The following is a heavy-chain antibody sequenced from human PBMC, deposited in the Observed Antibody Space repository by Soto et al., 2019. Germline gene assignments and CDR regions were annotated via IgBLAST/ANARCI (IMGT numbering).Heavy chain of an antibody. D-gene: IGHD6-19*01. V-gene: IGHV4-39*01. CDR2: IYYSGST. J-gene: IGHJ4*02. CDR3: ARHSSGLYSDLDY. CDR1: GGSTSSSSYY. Sequence: PSETLSLTCTVSGGSTSSSSYYWGWIRQPPGKGLEWIGSIYYSGSTYYNPSLKSRVTMSVDTSKNQFSLKLSSVTAADTAVYYCARHSSGLYSDLDYWGQGTLVTVSS.